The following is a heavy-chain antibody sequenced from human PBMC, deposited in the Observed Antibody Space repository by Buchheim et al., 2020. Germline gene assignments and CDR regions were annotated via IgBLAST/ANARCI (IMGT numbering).Heavy chain of an antibody. D-gene: IGHD3-9*01. V-gene: IGHV3-7*01. Sequence: EVQLLESGGGSVQPGGSLRLSCAASGFTFSSYWMSWVRQAPGKGLEWVANIKQDGSEKYYVDSVKGRFTISRDNAKNSLYLQMNSLRAEDTAVYYCARDYYDILTGYYIFDYWGQGTL. CDR3: ARDYYDILTGYYIFDY. CDR2: IKQDGSEK. CDR1: GFTFSSYW. J-gene: IGHJ4*02.